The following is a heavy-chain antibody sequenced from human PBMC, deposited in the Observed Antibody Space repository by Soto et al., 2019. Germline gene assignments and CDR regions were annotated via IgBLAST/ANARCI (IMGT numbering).Heavy chain of an antibody. CDR3: AREWGTRGMFDN. CDR1: GFSFSDHY. D-gene: IGHD3-16*01. Sequence: EVQLVESGGGLVQPGGSRRLSCAASGFSFSDHYMNWVRQAPGKGLEWVGRARNKAFSYTTDYAASVKGRFTISRDDSTNSLYLQIDSLKTEDTAIYYCAREWGTRGMFDNWGQGTQVTVSS. V-gene: IGHV3-72*01. CDR2: ARNKAFSYTT. J-gene: IGHJ4*02.